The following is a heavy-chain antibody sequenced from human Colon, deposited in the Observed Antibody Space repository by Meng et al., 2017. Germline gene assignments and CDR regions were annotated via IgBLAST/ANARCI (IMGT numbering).Heavy chain of an antibody. Sequence: QVHNQQGGAGLLKPSETLSLTCAVSGGSFSGFYWSWIRQPPGKGLEWIGEIDHFGISNYNSSLKGRLTMSVDTSKKQISLTLTSVTAADTAVYYCATGLRHGDWFDPWGPGTLVTVSS. CDR2: IDHFGIS. V-gene: IGHV4-34*02. D-gene: IGHD4-17*01. J-gene: IGHJ5*02. CDR1: GGSFSGFY. CDR3: ATGLRHGDWFDP.